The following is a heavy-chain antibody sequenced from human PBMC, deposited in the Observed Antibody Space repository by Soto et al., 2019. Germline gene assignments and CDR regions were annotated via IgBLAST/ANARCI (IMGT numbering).Heavy chain of an antibody. CDR2: INHSGST. Sequence: QVQLQQWGAGLLKPSETLSLTCAVYGGSFSGYYWSWIRQPPGKGLEWIGEINHSGSTNYNPSLKSRVTISVDTSKNQCSLKLSSVTAADTAVYYCARGAGTVSLNYWGQGTLVTVSS. CDR3: ARGAGTVSLNY. D-gene: IGHD1-1*01. J-gene: IGHJ4*02. CDR1: GGSFSGYY. V-gene: IGHV4-34*01.